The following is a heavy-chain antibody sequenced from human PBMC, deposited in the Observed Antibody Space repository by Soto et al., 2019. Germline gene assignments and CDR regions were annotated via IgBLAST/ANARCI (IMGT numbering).Heavy chain of an antibody. CDR1: GDSVSSNSAA. J-gene: IGHJ4*02. V-gene: IGHV6-1*01. CDR2: TYYRSKWYN. CDR3: ASGKYSSSSYLSSHY. D-gene: IGHD6-13*01. Sequence: SQTLSLTCAISGDSVSSNSAAWNWIRQSPSRGLEWLGRTYYRSKWYNDYAVSVKSRITINPDTSKNQFSLQLNSVTPEDTAVYYCASGKYSSSSYLSSHYRCQGPLVTLSS.